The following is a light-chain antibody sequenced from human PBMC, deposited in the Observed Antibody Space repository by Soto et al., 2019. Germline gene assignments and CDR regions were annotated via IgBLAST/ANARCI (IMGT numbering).Light chain of an antibody. CDR3: QQYIRWPLT. J-gene: IGKJ4*01. Sequence: ELVVTQSPATLSVSPGERVTLSCRTSQDVSSKLAWYKQKAGQAPSLLIYDASTRATGTPARFSGSGSGTEFTLAVSSLQSEDYAVYFCQQYIRWPLTFGGGTKVEIK. V-gene: IGKV3D-15*01. CDR1: QDVSSK. CDR2: DAS.